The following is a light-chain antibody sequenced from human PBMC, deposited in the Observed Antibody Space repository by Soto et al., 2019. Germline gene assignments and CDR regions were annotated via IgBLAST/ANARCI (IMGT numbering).Light chain of an antibody. J-gene: IGLJ2*01. CDR1: SSNIGAPYD. Sequence: QSVLTQPPSVSGAPGQRVTIFCTGSSSNIGAPYDVHWYQQLPGAAPKLLIYANNVRPSGVPDRFSGSKSDTSASLAISGLQAEDEADYYCQSHDSSLSGSVFGGGTKLTVL. CDR3: QSHDSSLSGSV. CDR2: ANN. V-gene: IGLV1-40*01.